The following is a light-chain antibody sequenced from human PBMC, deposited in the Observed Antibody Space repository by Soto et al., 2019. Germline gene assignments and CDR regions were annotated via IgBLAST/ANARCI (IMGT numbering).Light chain of an antibody. CDR1: PSNIGSNP. V-gene: IGLV1-44*01. J-gene: IGLJ2*01. CDR2: SNN. Sequence: QSVLNQPPSASGTPGQRVTISCSGSPSNIGSNPVNWYQHLPGTAPKLLLFSNNQRPSGVPDRFSGSKSGTSASLAISGLPSEDEADFYCAACDGSLNAVVFGGGTKLTVL. CDR3: AACDGSLNAVV.